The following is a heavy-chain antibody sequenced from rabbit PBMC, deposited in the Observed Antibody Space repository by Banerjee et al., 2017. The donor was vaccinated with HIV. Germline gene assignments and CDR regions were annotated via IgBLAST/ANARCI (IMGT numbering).Heavy chain of an antibody. CDR3: ARSLYGGTNAAFNL. D-gene: IGHD4-2*01. J-gene: IGHJ4*01. Sequence: QQQLEESGGGLVKPGGTLTLTCKASGFSFSSSYYMCWVRQAPGKGLEWIGCIYAGSSGSTWYASWAKGRFTISKTSSTTVTLQMTSLTAADTATYFCARSLYGGTNAAFNLWGPGTLVTVS. V-gene: IGHV1S45*01. CDR1: GFSFSSSYY. CDR2: IYAGSSGST.